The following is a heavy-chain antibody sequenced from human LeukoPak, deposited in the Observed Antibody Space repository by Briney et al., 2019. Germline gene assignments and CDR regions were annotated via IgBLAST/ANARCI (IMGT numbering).Heavy chain of an antibody. CDR2: ISSSSSYI. CDR1: GFTFSSYS. D-gene: IGHD3-16*01. Sequence: GGSLRLSCAASGFTFSSYSMNWVRQAPGKGLEWVSSISSSSSYIYYADSVKGRFTISRDNAKNLLYLQMNSLRAEDTAVYYCARDRDYDYVWGSSPMDVWGQGTTVTVSS. V-gene: IGHV3-21*01. J-gene: IGHJ6*02. CDR3: ARDRDYDYVWGSSPMDV.